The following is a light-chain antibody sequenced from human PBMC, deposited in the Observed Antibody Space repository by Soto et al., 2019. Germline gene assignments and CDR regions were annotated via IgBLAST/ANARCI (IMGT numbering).Light chain of an antibody. CDR3: QXXXAIPRT. J-gene: IGKJ1*01. CDR2: AAF. CDR1: QSXSSY. V-gene: IGKV1-39*01. Sequence: DIQMTQSPSTLSASVGDRVTITCRASQSXSSYLSWYQQRPGKAPKLLIYAAFNLEAGVPSRFSGSKTGTEFNFTISSXXAXDXATXXXQXXXAIPRTFGQGTKL.